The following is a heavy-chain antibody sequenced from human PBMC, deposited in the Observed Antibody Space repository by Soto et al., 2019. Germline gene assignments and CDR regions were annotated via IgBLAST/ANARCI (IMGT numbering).Heavy chain of an antibody. Sequence: SETLSLTCAVYGGSFSGYYWSWIRQPPGKGLEWIGEINHSGSTNYNPSLKSRVTISVDTSKNQFSLKLSSVTAADTAVYYCARHQRTYSSSWYGANWFDPWGQGTLVTVS. CDR1: GGSFSGYY. CDR3: ARHQRTYSSSWYGANWFDP. D-gene: IGHD6-13*01. CDR2: INHSGST. V-gene: IGHV4-34*01. J-gene: IGHJ5*02.